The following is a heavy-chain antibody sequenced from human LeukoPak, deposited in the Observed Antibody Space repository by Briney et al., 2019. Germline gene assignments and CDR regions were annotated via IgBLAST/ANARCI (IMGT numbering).Heavy chain of an antibody. V-gene: IGHV4-30-4*01. Sequence: PSETLSLTCTVSGGSISSGDYYWSWIRQPPGKGLEWIGYIYYSGNTYFSPSLKSRVTISLDTSKNQFSLRLSSVTAADTAVYYCASYQLGSDAFDIWGQGTMVTVSS. CDR1: GGSISSGDYY. D-gene: IGHD7-27*01. CDR2: IYYSGNT. J-gene: IGHJ3*02. CDR3: ASYQLGSDAFDI.